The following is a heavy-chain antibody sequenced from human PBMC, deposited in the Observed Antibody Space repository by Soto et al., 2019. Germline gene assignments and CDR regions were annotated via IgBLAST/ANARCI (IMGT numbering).Heavy chain of an antibody. D-gene: IGHD2-15*01. V-gene: IGHV1-69*01. CDR1: GGTFSSYA. CDR3: ARVDCSGGSCYSGNYFDY. J-gene: IGHJ4*02. CDR2: IIPIFGTA. Sequence: QVQLVQSGAEVKKPGSSVKVSCKASGGTFSSYAISWVRQAPGQGLEWMGGIIPIFGTANYAQKFQGRVTITADESTSPAYMELSSLRSEDTAVYYCARVDCSGGSCYSGNYFDYWGQGTLVTVSS.